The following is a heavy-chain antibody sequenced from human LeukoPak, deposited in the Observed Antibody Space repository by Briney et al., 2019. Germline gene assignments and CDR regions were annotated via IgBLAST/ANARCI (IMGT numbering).Heavy chain of an antibody. J-gene: IGHJ4*02. CDR2: IWYDGSNK. D-gene: IGHD3-22*01. Sequence: PGGSLRLSCAASGFTFSSYGMHWVRQAPGKGQEWVAVIWYDGSNKYYADSVKGRFTISRDNSKNTLYLQMNSLRAEDTAVYYCARGGYYYDSSGYHPDYWGQGTLVTVSS. CDR3: ARGGYYYDSSGYHPDY. V-gene: IGHV3-33*01. CDR1: GFTFSSYG.